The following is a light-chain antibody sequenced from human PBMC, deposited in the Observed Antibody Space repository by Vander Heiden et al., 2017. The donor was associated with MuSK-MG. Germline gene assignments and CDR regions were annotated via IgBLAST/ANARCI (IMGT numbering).Light chain of an antibody. CDR1: ALPKKY. CDR2: KDS. V-gene: IGLV3-16*01. Sequence: SYELTQPPSVSVSLGQMARITCSGEALPKKYAYWYQQKPGQFPVLVIYKDSERPSGIPERFSGSSSGTIVTLTISGVQAEDEADDDCLSADSSGTYPGVVFGGGTKLTVL. J-gene: IGLJ2*01. CDR3: LSADSSGTYPGVV.